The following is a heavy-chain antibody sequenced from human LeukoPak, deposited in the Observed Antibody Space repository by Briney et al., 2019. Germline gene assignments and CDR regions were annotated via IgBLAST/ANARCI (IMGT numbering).Heavy chain of an antibody. CDR1: GGTFSSYA. Sequence: ASVKVTCKASGGTFSSYAISWVRQAPGQGLEWMGGIIPIFGTANYAQKFQGRVTITADESTSTAYMELGSLRSEDTAVYYCARGGCSSTSCYDGYWGQGTLVTVSS. J-gene: IGHJ4*02. V-gene: IGHV1-69*01. CDR2: IIPIFGTA. CDR3: ARGGCSSTSCYDGY. D-gene: IGHD2-2*01.